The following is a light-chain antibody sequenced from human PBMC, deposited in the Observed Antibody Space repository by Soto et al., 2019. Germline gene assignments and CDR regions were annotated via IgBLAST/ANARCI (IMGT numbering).Light chain of an antibody. CDR3: QQLNSDSYA. J-gene: IGKJ2*01. CDR2: RAS. CDR1: QGISTY. V-gene: IGKV1-9*01. Sequence: DIHLTQSPSILSESVGDRVTITCRASQGISTYLAWYLQRPGKAPKLLIYRASTLESGVPSRFSGSGSGTAFTLTISFLQPEDFGTYYCQQLNSDSYAFGQGTKLEIK.